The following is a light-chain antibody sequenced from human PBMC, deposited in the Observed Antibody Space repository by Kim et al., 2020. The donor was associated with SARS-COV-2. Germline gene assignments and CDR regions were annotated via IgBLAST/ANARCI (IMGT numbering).Light chain of an antibody. Sequence: QSALTQPPSASGYTGQSVTITCTGTSSDVGGYNYVSWYQQHPGKAPKLMIFEVSERPSGVPDRFSGSKSGNTASLTVSGLQAEDEADYYCSSYAGSNIVVFGGGTQLTVL. J-gene: IGLJ2*01. V-gene: IGLV2-8*01. CDR3: SSYAGSNIVV. CDR2: EVS. CDR1: SSDVGGYNY.